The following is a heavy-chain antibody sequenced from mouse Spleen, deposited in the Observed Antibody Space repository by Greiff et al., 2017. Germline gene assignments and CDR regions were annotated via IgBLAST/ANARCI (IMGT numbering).Heavy chain of an antibody. CDR2: IYPGGGYT. D-gene: IGHD2-4*01. Sequence: QVQLKQSGAELVRPGTSVKISCKASGYTFTNYWLGWVKQRPGHGLEWIGDIYPGGGYTNYNEKFKGKATLTADTSSSTAYMQLSSLTSEDSAVYFCARSGDYDWFAYWGQGTLVTVSA. V-gene: IGHV1-63*02. J-gene: IGHJ3*01. CDR3: ARSGDYDWFAY. CDR1: GYTFTNYW.